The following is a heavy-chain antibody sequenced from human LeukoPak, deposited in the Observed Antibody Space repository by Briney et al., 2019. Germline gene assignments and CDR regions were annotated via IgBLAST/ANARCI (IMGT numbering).Heavy chain of an antibody. J-gene: IGHJ4*02. D-gene: IGHD5-18*01. CDR3: ARVRGGYSYGWQFDY. CDR2: INHSGST. CDR1: GGSFSGNY. Sequence: PSETLSLTCAVYGGSFSGNYWSWIRQPPGTGLEWIGEINHSGSTNYNPSLKSRVTISVDTSKNQFSLKLSSVTAADTAVYYCARVRGGYSYGWQFDYWGQGTLVTVSS. V-gene: IGHV4-34*01.